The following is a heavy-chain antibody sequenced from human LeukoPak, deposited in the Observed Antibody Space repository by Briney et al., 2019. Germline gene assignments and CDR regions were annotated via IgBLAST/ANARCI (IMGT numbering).Heavy chain of an antibody. V-gene: IGHV3-74*01. J-gene: IGHJ4*02. CDR3: VRDFRSADY. CDR1: GFTFSNYC. Sequence: LPGGSLRLSCTASGFTFSNYCMHWVRQTPGKGLIWVSRICPGGTITNYADSAKGRFTISRDDAKNMMFLQMNSLRADDTAVYYCVRDFRSADYWGQGILVTVSS. CDR2: ICPGGTIT.